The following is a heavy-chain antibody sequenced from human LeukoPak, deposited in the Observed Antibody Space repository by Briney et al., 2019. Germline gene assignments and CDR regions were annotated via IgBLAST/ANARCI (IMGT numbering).Heavy chain of an antibody. Sequence: ASVTVSCTASGYTFTVYYMHWVRQAPGQRLEWMGWINPNSGGTNYAQKFQGRVTMTRDTSISTAYMELSRLRSDDTAVYYCARGSSAAGAFLFDYWGQGTLVTVSS. CDR1: GYTFTVYY. CDR3: ARGSSAAGAFLFDY. D-gene: IGHD6-13*01. CDR2: INPNSGGT. J-gene: IGHJ4*02. V-gene: IGHV1-2*02.